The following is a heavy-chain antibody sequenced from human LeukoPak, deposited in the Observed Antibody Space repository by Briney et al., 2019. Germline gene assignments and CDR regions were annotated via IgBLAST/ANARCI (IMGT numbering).Heavy chain of an antibody. CDR2: ISYDGSNK. D-gene: IGHD3-3*01. CDR3: ARTPYYDFWSGYSAYFDY. Sequence: GGSLRLSCAASGFTFSSYAMHWVRQATGKGLEWVAVISYDGSNKYYADSVKGRFTISRDNSKNTLYLQMNSLRAEDTAVYYCARTPYYDFWSGYSAYFDYWGQGTLVSLSS. CDR1: GFTFSSYA. V-gene: IGHV3-30*04. J-gene: IGHJ4*02.